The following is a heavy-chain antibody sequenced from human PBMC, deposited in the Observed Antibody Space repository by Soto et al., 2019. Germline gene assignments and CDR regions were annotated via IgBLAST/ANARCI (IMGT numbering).Heavy chain of an antibody. Sequence: QVQLVQSGVEVREPGASVKVSCKAVRYIFTNYGVSWVRQAPGQGLEWMGWITTYNGNTEYAQKYQGRVTMTTDASTSTADMELGSLSSDDTAIYYCARALTGYGMDVWGQGTTVTVSS. CDR2: ITTYNGNT. CDR3: ARALTGYGMDV. CDR1: RYIFTNYG. V-gene: IGHV1-18*01. J-gene: IGHJ6*02.